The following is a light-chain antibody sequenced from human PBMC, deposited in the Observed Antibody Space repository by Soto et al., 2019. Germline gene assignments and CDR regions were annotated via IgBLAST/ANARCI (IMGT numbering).Light chain of an antibody. CDR1: SSNIGTYR. Sequence: SALTQPPSASGTPGQRVTISCSGSSSNIGTYRVSWYQHFPGTAPRLLIYSDNQRPSGVPDRFSASKSGASASLAISGLQSEDEAYFYCAAWDDSLNGCVFGTGTKVTVL. V-gene: IGLV1-44*01. CDR3: AAWDDSLNGCV. CDR2: SDN. J-gene: IGLJ1*01.